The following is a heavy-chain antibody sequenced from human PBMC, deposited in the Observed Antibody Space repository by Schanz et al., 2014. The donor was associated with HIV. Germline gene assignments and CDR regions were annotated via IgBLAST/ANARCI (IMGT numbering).Heavy chain of an antibody. V-gene: IGHV1-2*02. J-gene: IGHJ4*02. CDR3: ARAPPRDSSGYYPFDY. Sequence: QVQLVQSGAEVKKPRASVKVSCKAFGYTFTGYYIHWVRQAPGQGLEWMGWISPDSGATDYAQNFQGRVTMTRHTSMTTVYMDLSRVTSDDTALYFCARAPPRDSSGYYPFDYWGQGTLVTVSS. CDR2: ISPDSGAT. D-gene: IGHD3-22*01. CDR1: GYTFTGYY.